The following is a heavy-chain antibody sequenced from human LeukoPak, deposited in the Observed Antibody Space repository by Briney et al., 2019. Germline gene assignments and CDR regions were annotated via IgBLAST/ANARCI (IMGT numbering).Heavy chain of an antibody. Sequence: GGSLRLSSAASGFTFSSYAMSWVRQAPGKGLEWVSAISGSGGSTYYADSVKGRFTISGDNSKNTLYLQMNSLRAEDTAVYYCAKGVKIFGVVITLDYWGQGTLVTVSS. CDR1: GFTFSSYA. CDR3: AKGVKIFGVVITLDY. CDR2: ISGSGGST. V-gene: IGHV3-23*01. J-gene: IGHJ4*02. D-gene: IGHD3-3*01.